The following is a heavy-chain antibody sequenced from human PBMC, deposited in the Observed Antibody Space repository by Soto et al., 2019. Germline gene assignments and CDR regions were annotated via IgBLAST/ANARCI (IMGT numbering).Heavy chain of an antibody. D-gene: IGHD3-22*01. CDR1: GFSLRYSGLR. CDR3: AREGGYPTYYFDY. Sequence: SGPTLVNPTPTLTLTCTFSGFSLRYSGLRVSWIRQPPGKALEWLARIDWDDEKFYNTYLKTRLTISKDTSKNQVVLTMTNMDPADTATYYCAREGGYPTYYFDYWGQGTLVTVSS. V-gene: IGHV2-70*04. J-gene: IGHJ4*02. CDR2: IDWDDEK.